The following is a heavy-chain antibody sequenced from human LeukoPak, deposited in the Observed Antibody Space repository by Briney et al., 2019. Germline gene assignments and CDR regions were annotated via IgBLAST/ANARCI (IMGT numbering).Heavy chain of an antibody. CDR1: GGSISSYY. J-gene: IGHJ3*02. V-gene: IGHV4-59*08. CDR3: ARSLRTMVRGVIKSVAFDI. D-gene: IGHD3-10*01. Sequence: SETLSLTCTVSGGSISSYYWSWIRQPPGKGLEWIGYIYYSGSTNYNPSLKSRVTISVDTSTNQFSLKLSSVTAADTAVYYCARSLRTMVRGVIKSVAFDIWGQGTMVTVSS. CDR2: IYYSGST.